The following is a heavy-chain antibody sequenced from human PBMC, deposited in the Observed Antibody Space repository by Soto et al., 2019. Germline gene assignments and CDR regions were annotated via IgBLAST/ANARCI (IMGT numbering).Heavy chain of an antibody. D-gene: IGHD5-12*01. CDR3: ARKEWLRYRPPNWFDP. Sequence: QVQLQQWGAGLLKPSETLSLTCAVYGGSFSGYYWSWIRQPPGKGLEWIGEINHSGSTNYNPSLKSRVTISVDTSKNQFSLKLSSVTAADTAVYYCARKEWLRYRPPNWFDPWGQGTLGTVSS. V-gene: IGHV4-34*01. CDR2: INHSGST. CDR1: GGSFSGYY. J-gene: IGHJ5*02.